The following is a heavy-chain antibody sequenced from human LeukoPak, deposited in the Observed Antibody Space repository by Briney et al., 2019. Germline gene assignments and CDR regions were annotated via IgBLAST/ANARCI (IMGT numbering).Heavy chain of an antibody. D-gene: IGHD1-26*01. CDR3: ARDISGSYVFNY. CDR2: INPNSGGT. J-gene: IGHJ4*02. CDR1: GYTFTGYY. Sequence: GASVKVSCKASGYTFTGYYMHWVRQAPGQGLEWMGRINPNSGGTNYAQKFQGRVTMTRDTSISTAYMELSRLRSDDTAVYYCARDISGSYVFNYWGQGTLVTLSS. V-gene: IGHV1-2*06.